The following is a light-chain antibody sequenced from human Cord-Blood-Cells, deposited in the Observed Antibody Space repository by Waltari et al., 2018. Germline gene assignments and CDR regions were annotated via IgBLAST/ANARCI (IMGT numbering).Light chain of an antibody. CDR2: AGS. V-gene: IGKV1-39*01. CDR3: QQSYSTPLT. J-gene: IGKJ4*01. Sequence: DIQMTQSPSSLSASVGDRVTIPCRASQSISSYVNWYQQKPGKAPKLLIYAGSSLQSGVPSRFSCSGSGTDFTVYISSLQPEEVATYYCQQSYSTPLTFGGGTKVEIK. CDR1: QSISSY.